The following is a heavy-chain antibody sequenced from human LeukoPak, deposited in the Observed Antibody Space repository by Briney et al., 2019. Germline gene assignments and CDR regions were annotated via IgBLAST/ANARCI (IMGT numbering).Heavy chain of an antibody. Sequence: PSETLSLTCTVSGGSISSYYWSWIRQPVGKGLEWIGRLYPSGTTNYNPSLKSRVTISIDTSKNQFSLKLSSVTAADTAVYYCARGTGYVNFDLWGRGTLVTVSS. J-gene: IGHJ2*01. CDR2: LYPSGTT. D-gene: IGHD2-15*01. CDR1: GGSISSYY. CDR3: ARGTGYVNFDL. V-gene: IGHV4-4*07.